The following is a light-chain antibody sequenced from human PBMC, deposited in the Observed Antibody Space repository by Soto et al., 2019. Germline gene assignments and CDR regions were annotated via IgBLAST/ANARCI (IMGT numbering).Light chain of an antibody. Sequence: EIVLTQSPGTLSLSPGERATLSCRASQSVSSSYLAWYQQKPGQAPRLLIYGASSRASGIPDRFSGSGSGTDFTLKISRVEAEDVGVYYCMQALQTSWTFGQGTKVEIK. CDR3: MQALQTSWT. CDR2: GAS. J-gene: IGKJ1*01. CDR1: QSVSSSY. V-gene: IGKV3-20*01.